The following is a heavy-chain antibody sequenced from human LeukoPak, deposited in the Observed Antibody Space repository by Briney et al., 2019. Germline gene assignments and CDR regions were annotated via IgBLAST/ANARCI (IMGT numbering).Heavy chain of an antibody. CDR3: AKFPALYTSGWFAGGWFDP. J-gene: IGHJ5*02. V-gene: IGHV3-23*01. CDR1: GFTFSSYA. Sequence: PGGSLRLSCAASGFTFSSYAISWVRQAPGKGLEWVSLISSSGDNTKYADSVKGRFTISRDNSRNTLYLQMNSLRAEDTAVYYCAKFPALYTSGWFAGGWFDPWGQGTLVTVSS. D-gene: IGHD6-19*01. CDR2: ISSSGDNT.